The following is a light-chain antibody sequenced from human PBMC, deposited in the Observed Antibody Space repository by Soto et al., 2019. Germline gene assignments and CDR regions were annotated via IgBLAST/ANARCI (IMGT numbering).Light chain of an antibody. Sequence: QSVLTQPPSASGTPGQRVTISCSGSSSNVGTNHVNWYQQLPGTAPKLLIYSDNQRPSGVPDRFSGSKSGTSASLAISGLQSEDEADYYCAPRDERLSGRVFGGGTKLTVL. CDR1: SSNVGTNH. CDR2: SDN. J-gene: IGLJ3*02. V-gene: IGLV1-44*01. CDR3: APRDERLSGRV.